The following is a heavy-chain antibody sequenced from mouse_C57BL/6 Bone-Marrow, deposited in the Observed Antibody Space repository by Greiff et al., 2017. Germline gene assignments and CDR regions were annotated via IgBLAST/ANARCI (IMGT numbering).Heavy chain of an antibody. J-gene: IGHJ4*01. CDR3: TRWLPLYAMDY. Sequence: VKLQESGAELVRPGASVTLSCKASGYTFTDYEMHWVKQTPVHGLEWIGAIDPETGGTAYNQKFKGKAILTADKSSSTAYMERRSLTSEDSAVYYCTRWLPLYAMDYWGLETPVTASS. D-gene: IGHD2-2*01. CDR2: IDPETGGT. V-gene: IGHV1-15*01. CDR1: GYTFTDYE.